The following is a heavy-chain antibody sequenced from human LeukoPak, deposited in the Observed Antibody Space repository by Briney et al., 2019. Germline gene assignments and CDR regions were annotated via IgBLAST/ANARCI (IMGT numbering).Heavy chain of an antibody. D-gene: IGHD3-22*01. CDR1: GFNFNDYW. J-gene: IGHJ4*02. CDR2: INQGGAMT. CDR3: ARAPSGFGGRYYLDS. V-gene: IGHV3-7*01. Sequence: GGSLRLSCTASGFNFNDYWMTWVRQAPGKGLEWVANINQGGAMTDYVDSLRGRFSISRDNAKRSLYLQMTTLRAEDTAVYYCARAPSGFGGRYYLDSWGQGALVTVSS.